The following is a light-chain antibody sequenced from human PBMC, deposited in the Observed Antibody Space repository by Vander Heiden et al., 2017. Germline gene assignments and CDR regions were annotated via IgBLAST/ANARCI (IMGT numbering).Light chain of an antibody. V-gene: IGKV3-15*01. J-gene: IGKJ4*01. CDR2: DAS. CDR1: QSVNGN. Sequence: EIVMTQSPATPSVSPGESATLSCRASQSVNGNLAWYQQKPGRAPRLLIYDASIRATGIPARFSGSGYGTEFTLTISSLQSEDFAIYYCQQYNNWPPLTFGGGTNVDLK. CDR3: QQYNNWPPLT.